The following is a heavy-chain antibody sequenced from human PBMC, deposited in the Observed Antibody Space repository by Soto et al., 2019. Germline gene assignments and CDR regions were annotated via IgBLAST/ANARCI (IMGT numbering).Heavy chain of an antibody. CDR3: ARLSGPAALMGYYYYGMDV. J-gene: IGHJ6*02. CDR2: IIPIFGTA. V-gene: IGHV1-69*06. D-gene: IGHD2-2*01. CDR1: GGTFSSYA. Sequence: SVKVSCKASGGTFSSYAISWVRQAPGQGLEWMGGIIPIFGTANYVQKFQGRVTITADKSTSTAYMELSSLRSEDTAVYYCARLSGPAALMGYYYYGMDVWGQGTTVTVSS.